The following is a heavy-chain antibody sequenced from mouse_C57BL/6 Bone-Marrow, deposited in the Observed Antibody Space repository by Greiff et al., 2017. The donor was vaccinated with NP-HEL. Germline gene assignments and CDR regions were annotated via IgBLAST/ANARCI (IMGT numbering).Heavy chain of an antibody. V-gene: IGHV1-81*01. CDR2: IYPRSGNT. J-gene: IGHJ2*01. D-gene: IGHD1-1*01. CDR3: ARRDYGSRGLDY. CDR1: GYTFTSYG. Sequence: VMLQHSGAELARPGASVKLSCKASGYTFTSYGISWVKQRTGQGLEWIGEIYPRSGNTYYNEKFKGKATLTADKSSSTAYMELRSLTSEDSAVYFCARRDYGSRGLDYWGQGTTLTVSS.